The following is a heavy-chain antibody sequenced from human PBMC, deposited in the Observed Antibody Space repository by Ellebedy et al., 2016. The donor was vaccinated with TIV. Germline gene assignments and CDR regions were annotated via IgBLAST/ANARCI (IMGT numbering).Heavy chain of an antibody. CDR3: ARLPTSIGQAFDI. J-gene: IGHJ3*02. CDR1: GYNFTDYW. CDR2: IYPDDSDT. Sequence: GESLKISCKGSGYNFTDYWIGWVRQMSGKGLEWMGIIYPDDSDTRYSPSFQGQVTISADKSINSASLHWSSLKASDTAMYYCARLPTSIGQAFDIWGQGTVVTVSS. D-gene: IGHD3-16*01. V-gene: IGHV5-51*01.